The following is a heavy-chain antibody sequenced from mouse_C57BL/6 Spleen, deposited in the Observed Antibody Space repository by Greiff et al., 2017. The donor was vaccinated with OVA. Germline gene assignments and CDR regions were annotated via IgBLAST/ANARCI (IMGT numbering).Heavy chain of an antibody. CDR3: VRQENDYDAMDY. CDR1: GFSFNTYA. V-gene: IGHV10-1*01. Sequence: EVQLQESGGGLVQPKGSLKLSCAASGFSFNTYAMNWVRQAPGKGLEWVARIRSKSNNYATYYADSVKDRFTISRDDSESMLYLQMNNLKTEDTAMYYCVRQENDYDAMDYWGQGTSVTVSS. J-gene: IGHJ4*01. CDR2: IRSKSNNYAT.